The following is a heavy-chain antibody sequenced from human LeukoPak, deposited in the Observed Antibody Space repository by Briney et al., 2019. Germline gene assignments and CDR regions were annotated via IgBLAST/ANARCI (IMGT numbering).Heavy chain of an antibody. CDR2: MNPNSGNT. V-gene: IGHV1-8*01. Sequence: ASVKVSCKASGYTFTSYDINWVRQAAGQGLEWMGWMNPNSGNTGYAQKFQGRVTMTRNTSISTAYMELSSLRSEDTAVYYCARVRPTYYDILTGGYYYYMDVWGKGTTVTISS. CDR1: GYTFTSYD. CDR3: ARVRPTYYDILTGGYYYYMDV. D-gene: IGHD3-9*01. J-gene: IGHJ6*03.